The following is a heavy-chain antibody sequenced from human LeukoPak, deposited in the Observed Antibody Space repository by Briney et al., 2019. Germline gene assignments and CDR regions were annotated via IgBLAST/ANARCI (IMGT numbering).Heavy chain of an antibody. Sequence: ASVKVSCKASGYTFSSDDINWVRQAPGQGLEWMGWMNPKSGNTGYAKKFLGRVTMTRKTSMSTAYMELSRLRSEDTAVYYCARGRVFPGVAPRQVWFDPWGQGTPVTVSS. D-gene: IGHD3-10*01. CDR2: MNPKSGNT. CDR1: GYTFSSDD. J-gene: IGHJ5*02. CDR3: ARGRVFPGVAPRQVWFDP. V-gene: IGHV1-8*02.